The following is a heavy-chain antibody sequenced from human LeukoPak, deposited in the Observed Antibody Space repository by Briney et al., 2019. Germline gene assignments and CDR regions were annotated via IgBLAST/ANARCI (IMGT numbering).Heavy chain of an antibody. Sequence: SETLSLTCTVSGGSISSSSYYWGWIRQPPGKGLEWIGSIYYSGSTYYNPSLKSRVTISVDTSKNQFSLKLSLVTAADTAVYYCARGLSVVYGSGSPNWFDPWGQGTLVTVSS. D-gene: IGHD3-10*01. J-gene: IGHJ5*02. V-gene: IGHV4-39*07. CDR3: ARGLSVVYGSGSPNWFDP. CDR2: IYYSGST. CDR1: GGSISSSSYY.